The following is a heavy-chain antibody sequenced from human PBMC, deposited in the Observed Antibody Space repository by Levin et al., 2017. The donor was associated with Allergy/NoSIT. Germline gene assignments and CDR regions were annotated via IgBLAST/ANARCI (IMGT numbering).Heavy chain of an antibody. Sequence: SVKVSCKASGGTFSSYPISWVRQAPGQGLEWMGRIIPILGIANYAQKFQGRVTITADKSTSTAYMELSSLRSEDTAVYYCASEIYDSSGYYREPEDYWGQGTLVTVSS. J-gene: IGHJ4*02. D-gene: IGHD3-22*01. CDR3: ASEIYDSSGYYREPEDY. CDR1: GGTFSSYP. CDR2: IIPILGIA. V-gene: IGHV1-69*04.